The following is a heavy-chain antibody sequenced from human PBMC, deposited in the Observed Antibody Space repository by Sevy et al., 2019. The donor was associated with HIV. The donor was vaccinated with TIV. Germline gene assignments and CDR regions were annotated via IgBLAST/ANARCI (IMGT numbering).Heavy chain of an antibody. V-gene: IGHV3-23*01. CDR2: LSFGCGKI. D-gene: IGHD2-8*01. J-gene: IGHJ4*02. CDR3: AREGCTKPHDY. CDR1: GFTFNIYS. Sequence: QLGGSLRLSCAASGFTFNIYSMSWVRQTPGKGLEWVATLSFGCGKINHADSVKGRFTMSRDDSKNAVYLQMNNLRVEDTAIYYCAREGCTKPHDYWGQGTLVTVSS.